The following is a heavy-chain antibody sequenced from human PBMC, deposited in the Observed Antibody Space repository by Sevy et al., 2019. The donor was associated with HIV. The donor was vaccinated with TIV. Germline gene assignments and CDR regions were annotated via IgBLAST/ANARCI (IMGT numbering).Heavy chain of an antibody. CDR3: ARDHVKDGDLGDYYCYAMDV. CDR1: GFSISDYY. Sequence: GGSLRLSCAASGFSISDYYMSWIRQAPGKGPQWISYISSNSDTIYYTDSVKGRFTISRDNAKNSLYLQMSSLRAEDTAIYYCARDHVKDGDLGDYYCYAMDVWGRGTTVTVSS. D-gene: IGHD4-17*01. CDR2: ISSNSDTI. V-gene: IGHV3-11*01. J-gene: IGHJ6*02.